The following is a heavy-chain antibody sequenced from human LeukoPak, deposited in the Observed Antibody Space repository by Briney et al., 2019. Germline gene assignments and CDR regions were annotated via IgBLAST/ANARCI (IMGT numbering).Heavy chain of an antibody. CDR3: ARARGYYYYMDV. J-gene: IGHJ6*03. CDR2: ISYDGSNK. Sequence: GRALRVACAAAGIAFDSYAMEWGRKVPGKGRGWVAVISYDGSNKYYADSVKGRFTISRDNSKNTLYLQMNSLRAEDTAVYYCARARGYYYYMDVWGKGTTVTVSS. V-gene: IGHV3-30*04. CDR1: GIAFDSYA.